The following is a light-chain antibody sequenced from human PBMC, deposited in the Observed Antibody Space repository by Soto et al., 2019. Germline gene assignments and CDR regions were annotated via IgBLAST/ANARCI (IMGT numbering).Light chain of an antibody. J-gene: IGLJ1*01. CDR3: SSYTSATTDV. CDR1: SSDVGAYNY. CDR2: DVS. V-gene: IGLV2-14*01. Sequence: QSALTQPASVSGSPGQSITISCTGTSSDVGAYNYASWYQQYPGEAPKVIIYDVSHRPAGVSNRFSGSKSGNTASLTISGLQTQDEAYYYCSSYTSATTDVFGTGTKLTVL.